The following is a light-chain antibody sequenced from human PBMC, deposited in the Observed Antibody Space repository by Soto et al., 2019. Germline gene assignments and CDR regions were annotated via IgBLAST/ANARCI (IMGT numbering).Light chain of an antibody. V-gene: IGLV2-23*02. CDR3: CSYAGSSTYV. J-gene: IGLJ1*01. CDR2: EVS. Sequence: QSALTQPASVSWSPGQSITISCTGTSSDVGSYNLVSWYQQHPGKAPKLMIYEVSKRPSGVSNRFSGSKSGNTASLTISGLPAEDESDYYCCSYAGSSTYVFGTGTKVTVL. CDR1: SSDVGSYNL.